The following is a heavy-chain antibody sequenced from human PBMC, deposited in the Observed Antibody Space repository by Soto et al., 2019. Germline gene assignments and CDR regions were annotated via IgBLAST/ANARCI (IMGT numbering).Heavy chain of an antibody. V-gene: IGHV4-4*02. CDR2: VHRSGTT. CDR3: AKLSCTSSTCYFPGWFDP. D-gene: IGHD2-2*01. CDR1: SGSISTDYW. J-gene: IGHJ5*02. Sequence: SETLSLTCAVSSGSISTDYWWSWVRQPPGKGLEWIGEVHRSGTTNYIQSLRSRVTMSADKSGNQVSLELTSVAAADTAVYYCAKLSCTSSTCYFPGWFDPWGQGTLVTVSS.